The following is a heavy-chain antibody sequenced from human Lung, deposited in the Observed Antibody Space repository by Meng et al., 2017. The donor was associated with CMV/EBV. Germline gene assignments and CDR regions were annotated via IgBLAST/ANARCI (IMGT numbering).Heavy chain of an antibody. Sequence: SXXLSSXFAVQGGSFSGYCWSWIRKPPGKGLEWIGEINHSGTTNYNPSLESRVTISVDTSKNQFSLKLSSVTAADTALYYCARCFSGGGTQRRFGVFKCSYFFDYXGLGXLVTVSS. J-gene: IGHJ4*02. CDR3: ARCFSGGGTQRRFGVFKCSYFFDY. CDR1: GGSFSGYC. CDR2: INHSGTT. V-gene: IGHV4-34*01. D-gene: IGHD3-3*01.